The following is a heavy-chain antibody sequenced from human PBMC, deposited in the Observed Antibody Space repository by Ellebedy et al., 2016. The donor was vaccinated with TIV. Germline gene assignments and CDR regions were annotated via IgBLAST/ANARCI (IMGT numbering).Heavy chain of an antibody. CDR1: GFTFNSYA. D-gene: IGHD3-16*01. Sequence: GESLKISCAASGFTFNSYAMHWVRQAPGKGLEWVAVISYDGNSKYYADSVKGQFTISRDNSKNTLYLQMNSLRAEDTDLYDCARDPGGVGPAFDIWGQGTMVTVSS. CDR3: ARDPGGVGPAFDI. V-gene: IGHV3-30-3*01. CDR2: ISYDGNSK. J-gene: IGHJ3*02.